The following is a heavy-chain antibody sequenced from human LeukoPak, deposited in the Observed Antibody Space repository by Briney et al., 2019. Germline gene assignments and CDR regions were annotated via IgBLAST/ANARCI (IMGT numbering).Heavy chain of an antibody. J-gene: IGHJ4*02. D-gene: IGHD5-12*01. V-gene: IGHV3-23*01. CDR2: ISGSGGST. CDR1: GFTLSSYA. Sequence: GGSLRLSCAASGFTLSSYAMSWVRQAPGKGLEWVSAISGSGGSTYYADSVKGRFTISRDNSKNTLYLQMNSMGAEDTAVYYCAKARLQYSGHDSVYFDYWGQGTLVTVSS. CDR3: AKARLQYSGHDSVYFDY.